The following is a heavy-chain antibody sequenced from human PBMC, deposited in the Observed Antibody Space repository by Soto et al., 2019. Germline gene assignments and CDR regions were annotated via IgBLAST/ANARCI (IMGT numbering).Heavy chain of an antibody. D-gene: IGHD3-22*01. CDR1: GFTFSSYS. Sequence: GGSLRLSCAASGFTFSSYSMNWVRQAPGKGLEWVSSISSSSSYIYYADSVKGRFTISRDNAKNTLYLQMNSLRAEDTAVYYCARPLGRYYDSSGYYYVAAFDIWGQGTMVTVSS. CDR2: ISSSSSYI. V-gene: IGHV3-21*01. J-gene: IGHJ3*02. CDR3: ARPLGRYYDSSGYYYVAAFDI.